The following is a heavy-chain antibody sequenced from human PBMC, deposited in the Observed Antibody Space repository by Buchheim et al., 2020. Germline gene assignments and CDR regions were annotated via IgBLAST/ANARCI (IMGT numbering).Heavy chain of an antibody. J-gene: IGHJ4*02. D-gene: IGHD3-3*01. Sequence: QVQLVQSGAEVKRPGASVKVSCKASGYTFTNYYIHWVRQAPGEGLEWMGVINPSGGSTSYAQTFQGRVTMTRDTSTSTVHMELSSLRSEDTALYYCARDSGLRSLEWSFDYWGQGTL. CDR1: GYTFTNYY. CDR2: INPSGGST. V-gene: IGHV1-46*01. CDR3: ARDSGLRSLEWSFDY.